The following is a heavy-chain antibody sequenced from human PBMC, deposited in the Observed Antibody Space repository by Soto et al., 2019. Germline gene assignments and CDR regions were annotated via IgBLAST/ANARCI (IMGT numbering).Heavy chain of an antibody. D-gene: IGHD3-22*01. CDR2: MDYSGDT. Sequence: SETLSLTCSVSGDSISNRGNYWGWIRRPPGKGLEWIGTMDYSGDTSYNPSLRSRVTISADTSKNQFSLRLSSVSVAEPAVSYCARGPPVYASESPRCDSWGRGAMVAVSS. J-gene: IGHJ4*02. CDR1: GDSISNRGNY. V-gene: IGHV4-39*01. CDR3: ARGPPVYASESPRCDS.